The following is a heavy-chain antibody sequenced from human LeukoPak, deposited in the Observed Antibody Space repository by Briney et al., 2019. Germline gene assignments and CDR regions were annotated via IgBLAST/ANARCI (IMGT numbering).Heavy chain of an antibody. J-gene: IGHJ4*02. CDR3: ARTLGSASYSLIEY. D-gene: IGHD3-10*01. CDR1: GGSFSGYY. V-gene: IGHV4-34*01. CDR2: INHSGSA. Sequence: PSETLSLTCAVYGGSFSGYYWSWIRQPPGKGLEWIGEINHSGSANYNPSLKSRDTISVDTSKNQFSLTLTSVTAADTAVYYCARTLGSASYSLIEYWGKGTLVTVSS.